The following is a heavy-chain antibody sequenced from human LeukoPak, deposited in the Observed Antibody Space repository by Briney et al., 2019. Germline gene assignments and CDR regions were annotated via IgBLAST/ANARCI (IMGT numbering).Heavy chain of an antibody. CDR1: GGSVSSGSYY. D-gene: IGHD6-6*01. CDR2: IYYSGST. V-gene: IGHV4-61*01. CDR3: ARGGYSSSS. Sequence: SETLSLTCTVSGGSVSSGSYYWSWIRQPPGKGLEWIGYIYYSGSTNYNPSLKSRVTISVDTSKNQFSLKLSYVTAADTAVYYCARGGYSSSSWGQGTLVTVSS. J-gene: IGHJ4*02.